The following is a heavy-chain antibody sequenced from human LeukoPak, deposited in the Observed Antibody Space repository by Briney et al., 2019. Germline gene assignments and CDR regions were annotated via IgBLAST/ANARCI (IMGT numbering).Heavy chain of an antibody. Sequence: SGGSLRLSCATSGFSISSYAMSWVRQAPGKGLEWVSAISGSGGSTYYADSVKGRFTISRDNSKNTLYLQMNSLRAEDTAVYYCAKDVTEWELTVNAFDIWGQGTMVTVSS. V-gene: IGHV3-23*01. CDR3: AKDVTEWELTVNAFDI. D-gene: IGHD1-26*01. CDR1: GFSISSYA. J-gene: IGHJ3*02. CDR2: ISGSGGST.